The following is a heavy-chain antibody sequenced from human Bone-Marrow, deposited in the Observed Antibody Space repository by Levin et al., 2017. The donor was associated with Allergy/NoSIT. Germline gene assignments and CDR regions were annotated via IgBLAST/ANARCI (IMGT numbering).Heavy chain of an antibody. CDR1: GFTFSSYS. CDR3: ARLDSSGYYFILDAFDI. Sequence: PGGSLRLSCAASGFTFSSYSMNWVRQAPGKGLEWVSYISSSSSTIYYADSVKGRFTISRDNAKNSLYLQMNSLRAEDTAVYYCARLDSSGYYFILDAFDIWGQGTMVTVSS. J-gene: IGHJ3*02. D-gene: IGHD3-22*01. V-gene: IGHV3-48*04. CDR2: ISSSSSTI.